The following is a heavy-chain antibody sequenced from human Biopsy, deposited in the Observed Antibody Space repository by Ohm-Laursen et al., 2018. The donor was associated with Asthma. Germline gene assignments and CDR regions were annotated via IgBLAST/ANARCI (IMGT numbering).Heavy chain of an antibody. CDR1: GDSINSGGYS. CDR2: PFHSGAT. V-gene: IGHV4-30-2*01. CDR3: ARMITMIQAANYYSYAMDV. D-gene: IGHD3-22*01. J-gene: IGHJ6*02. Sequence: TLSLTCAVSGDSINSGGYSWDWIPQPPGKGLEGGAYPFHSGATYHNPSLKSRVTISVDRSKRQFSLKVNSVTAADTAVYYCARMITMIQAANYYSYAMDVWGQGTTVTVSS.